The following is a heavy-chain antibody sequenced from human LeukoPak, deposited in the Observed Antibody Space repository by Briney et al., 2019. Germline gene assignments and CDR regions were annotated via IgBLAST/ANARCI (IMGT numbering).Heavy chain of an antibody. CDR2: ISSSSSYI. CDR3: ASSRAPYGGYGFDY. V-gene: IGHV3-21*01. CDR1: GFTFSSYS. D-gene: IGHD5-12*01. Sequence: GGSLRLSCAASGFTFSSYSMNWVRQAPGKGLEWVSSISSSSSYIYYADSVKGRFTISRDNAKNSLYLQMNSLRAEDTAVYYCASSRAPYGGYGFDYWGQGTLVTVSS. J-gene: IGHJ4*02.